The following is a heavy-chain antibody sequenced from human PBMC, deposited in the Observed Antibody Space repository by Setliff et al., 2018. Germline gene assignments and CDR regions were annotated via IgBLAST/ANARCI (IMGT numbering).Heavy chain of an antibody. D-gene: IGHD3-22*01. CDR1: GGSISSYY. J-gene: IGHJ6*03. V-gene: IGHV4-4*08. CDR2: VYTSGST. Sequence: PSETLSLTCTVSGGSISSYYWSWIRQPPGKGLEWIGYVYTSGSTNYNPSLKSRVTISVDTSKNQFSLKLSSVTAADTAVYYCARSRGYKHDSSGYYYDHYYYCYMDVWGKGTPVTVSS. CDR3: ARSRGYKHDSSGYYYDHYYYCYMDV.